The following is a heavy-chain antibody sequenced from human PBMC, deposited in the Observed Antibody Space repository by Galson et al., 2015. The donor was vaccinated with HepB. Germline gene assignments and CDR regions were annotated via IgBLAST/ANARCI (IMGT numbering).Heavy chain of an antibody. CDR1: GFTFSSYA. D-gene: IGHD1-1*01. V-gene: IGHV3-30-3*01. CDR3: ARERGLERRGYFDY. Sequence: SLRLSCAASGFTFSSYAMHWVRQAPGKGLEWVAVISYDGSNKYYADSVKGRFTISRDNSKNTLYLQMNSLRAEDTAVYYCARERGLERRGYFDYWGQGTLVTVSS. CDR2: ISYDGSNK. J-gene: IGHJ4*02.